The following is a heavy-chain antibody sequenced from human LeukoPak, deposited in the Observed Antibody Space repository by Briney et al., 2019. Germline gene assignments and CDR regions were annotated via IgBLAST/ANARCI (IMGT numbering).Heavy chain of an antibody. CDR3: AREWDGSGWLGPPDNWFDP. CDR2: ISSSSSYI. D-gene: IGHD6-19*01. V-gene: IGHV3-21*01. CDR1: GFTFSSYS. J-gene: IGHJ5*02. Sequence: GGSLRLSCAASGFTFSSYSMNWVRQAPGKGLEWVSSISSSSSYIYYADSVKGRFTISRDNAKNSLYLQMNSLRAEDTAVYYCAREWDGSGWLGPPDNWFDPWGQGALVTVSS.